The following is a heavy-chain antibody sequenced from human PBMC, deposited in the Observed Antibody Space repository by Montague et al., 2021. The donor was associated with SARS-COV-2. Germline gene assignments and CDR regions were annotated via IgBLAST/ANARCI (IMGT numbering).Heavy chain of an antibody. J-gene: IGHJ4*02. V-gene: IGHV4-39*01. D-gene: IGHD1-26*01. CDR3: ARPRFGGCYLALFDY. CDR1: GGSISSSSYY. CDR2: IYYSGST. Sequence: SETLSLTCTVSGGSISSSSYYWGWIRQPPGKGLEWIGSIYYSGSTYYNPSLQSRVTISVDTSKNQFSLKLSSVTAADTAVYYCARPRFGGCYLALFDYWGQGTLVTVSS.